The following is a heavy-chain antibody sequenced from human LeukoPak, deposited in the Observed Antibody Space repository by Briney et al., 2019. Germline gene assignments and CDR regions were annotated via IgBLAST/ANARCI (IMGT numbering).Heavy chain of an antibody. J-gene: IGHJ4*02. Sequence: KASQTLSLTCAVFGGSISSGGYSWSWIRQPPGKGLEWIGYIYHSGSTYYNPSLKSRVTISVDRSKNQFSLKLSSVTAADTAVYSCARRDGGTPGGSFFDYGGQEPLVTVS. CDR1: GGSISSGGYS. CDR3: ARRDGGTPGGSFFDY. D-gene: IGHD4-23*01. V-gene: IGHV4-30-2*01. CDR2: IYHSGST.